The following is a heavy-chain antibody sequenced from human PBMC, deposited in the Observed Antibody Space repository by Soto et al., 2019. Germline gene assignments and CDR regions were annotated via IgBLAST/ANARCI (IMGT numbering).Heavy chain of an antibody. V-gene: IGHV3-48*03. CDR3: AALDGDSSWPGGFDP. J-gene: IGHJ5*02. Sequence: GGSLSLSCAASGFTFSSYEMNWVRQAPGKGLEWVSYISSSGSTIYYADSVKGRFTISRDNAKNSLYLQMNSLRAEDTAVYYCAALDGDSSWPGGFDPWGQGTLVTV. CDR1: GFTFSSYE. CDR2: ISSSGSTI. D-gene: IGHD6-13*01.